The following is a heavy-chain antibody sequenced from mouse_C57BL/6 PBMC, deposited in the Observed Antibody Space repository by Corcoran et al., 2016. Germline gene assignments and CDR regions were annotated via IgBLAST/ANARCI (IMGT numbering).Heavy chain of an antibody. CDR2: INTYSGVP. Sequence: QIQLVQSGPELKKPGETVKISCKASGYTFTTYGMSWVKQAPGKGLKWMGWINTYSGVPTYADDFKGRFAFSLETSASTAYLQINNLKNEDTATYFCARSEGISRGWFAYWGQGTLVTVS. J-gene: IGHJ3*01. CDR1: GYTFTTYG. CDR3: ARSEGISRGWFAY. V-gene: IGHV9-3*01.